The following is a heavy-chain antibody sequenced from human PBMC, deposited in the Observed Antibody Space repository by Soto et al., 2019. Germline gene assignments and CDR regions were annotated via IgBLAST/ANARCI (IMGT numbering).Heavy chain of an antibody. D-gene: IGHD5-18*01. CDR3: ASGGYSYGPALAAARDTYYYYGMDV. J-gene: IGHJ6*02. CDR1: GGSISSYY. Sequence: SETLSLTCTVSGGSISSYYWSWIRQPPGKGLEWIGYIYYSGSTNYNPSLKSRVTISVDTSKNQFSLKLSSVTAADTAVYYCASGGYSYGPALAAARDTYYYYGMDVWGQGTTVTVSS. V-gene: IGHV4-59*01. CDR2: IYYSGST.